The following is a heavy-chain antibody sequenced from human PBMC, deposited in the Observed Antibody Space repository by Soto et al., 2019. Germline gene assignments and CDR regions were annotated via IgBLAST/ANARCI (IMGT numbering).Heavy chain of an antibody. D-gene: IGHD3-10*01. CDR2: IWYDGSNK. V-gene: IGHV3-33*01. Sequence: GGSLRLSCAASGFTFSSYGMHWVRQAPGKGLEWVAVIWYDGSNKYYADSVKGRFTISRDNSKNTLYLQMNSLRAEDTAVYYCARAGSGNRFNFDYWGPGTQVTVSS. CDR3: ARAGSGNRFNFDY. J-gene: IGHJ4*02. CDR1: GFTFSSYG.